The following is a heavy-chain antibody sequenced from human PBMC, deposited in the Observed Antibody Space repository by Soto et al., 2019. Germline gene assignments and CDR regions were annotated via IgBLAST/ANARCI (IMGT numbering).Heavy chain of an antibody. CDR2: ISAYNGNT. D-gene: IGHD6-19*01. CDR1: DYTFTIDG. J-gene: IGHJ3*02. CDR3: ASNVYTVADMEWIDACDS. Sequence: VKASCRASDYTFTIDGISWVRPAPGQVLEWMGWISAYNGNTNYAQKLQGRVTMTTETSTSTAYMELRSLRSDDTAVYYCASNVYTVADMEWIDACDSWGQGTMVTVS. V-gene: IGHV1-18*04.